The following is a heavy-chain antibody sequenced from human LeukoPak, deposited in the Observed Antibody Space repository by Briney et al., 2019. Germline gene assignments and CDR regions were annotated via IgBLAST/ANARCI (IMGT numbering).Heavy chain of an antibody. CDR2: ISSSSSYI. J-gene: IGHJ6*03. CDR3: ARVHDHKYYYMDV. Sequence: GGSLRLSCAASGFTFSSYSMNWVRQAPGKGLEWVSSISSSSSYIYYADSVKGRFTISRDNAKNSPYLQMNSLRAEDTAVYYCARVHDHKYYYMDVWGKGTTVTVSS. CDR1: GFTFSSYS. V-gene: IGHV3-21*01. D-gene: IGHD3-3*01.